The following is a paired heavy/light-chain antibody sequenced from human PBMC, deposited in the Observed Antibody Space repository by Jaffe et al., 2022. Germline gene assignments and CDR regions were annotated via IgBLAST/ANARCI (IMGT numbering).Light chain of an antibody. CDR2: DAS. CDR3: QQANSFPLT. J-gene: IGKJ4*01. CDR1: QGISSG. V-gene: IGKV1-12*01. Sequence: DIQMTQSPSSVSASVGDRVTITCRASQGISSGLAWYQQKPGKAPKLLIYDASSLQSGVPSRFTGSGSGTDFTLTISSLQPEDFATYYCQQANSFPLTFGGGTKVEIK.
Heavy chain of an antibody. CDR2: IRHDGSYK. J-gene: IGHJ3*02. Sequence: QVQLVESGGGVVQPGGSLRLSCAGSRFAFSIYGMHWVRQTPGKGLEWVAYIRHDGSYKSHADSVKGRFTISRDNSKNTLYLEMNSLRAEDAAVYYCAKKIPSAVSARDDVFDIWGQGTMVTVSS. D-gene: IGHD2-2*01. CDR3: AKKIPSAVSARDDVFDI. CDR1: RFAFSIYG. V-gene: IGHV3-30*02.